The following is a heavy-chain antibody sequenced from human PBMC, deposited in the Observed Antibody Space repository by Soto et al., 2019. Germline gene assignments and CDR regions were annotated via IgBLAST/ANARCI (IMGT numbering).Heavy chain of an antibody. J-gene: IGHJ6*02. V-gene: IGHV3-74*01. CDR1: GFTFSSYW. CDR3: ARVSSIDAMDV. D-gene: IGHD6-13*01. CDR2: INPYGSGT. Sequence: PGGSLRLSCAASGFTFSSYWMHWVRQTPEKGLVWVSRINPYGSGTDYADPVQGRFTISRDNAKNTLYLQMNSLRGEDTAVYYCARVSSIDAMDVWGQGTTVTVSS.